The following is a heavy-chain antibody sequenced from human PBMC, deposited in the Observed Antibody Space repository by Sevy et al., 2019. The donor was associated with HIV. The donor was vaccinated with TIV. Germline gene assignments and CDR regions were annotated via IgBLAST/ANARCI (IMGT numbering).Heavy chain of an antibody. CDR3: ARVAFSTPTRWFDP. D-gene: IGHD2-15*01. V-gene: IGHV4-31*03. CDR2: IYYSGST. CDR1: GGSISSGGYY. Sequence: SETLSLTCTVSGGSISSGGYYWSWIRQHPGKGLEWIGYIYYSGSTYYHPSLKSRVTISVDTSKNQFSLKLSSVTAADTAVYYCARVAFSTPTRWFDPWGQGTLVTVSS. J-gene: IGHJ5*02.